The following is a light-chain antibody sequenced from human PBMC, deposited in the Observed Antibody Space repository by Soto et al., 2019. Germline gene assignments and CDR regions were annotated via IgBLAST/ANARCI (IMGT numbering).Light chain of an antibody. CDR1: QGISSW. CDR3: QQADSFPLT. CDR2: ATS. V-gene: IGKV1D-12*01. J-gene: IGKJ4*01. Sequence: DIQMTQSPSSVSASIGDRVIISCRASQGISSWLAWYQQKPGEAPRLLIYATSRLQSGVPSRFSGSGSGPDFTLTISDLQPEDYATYYCQQADSFPLTFGGGTKVEIK.